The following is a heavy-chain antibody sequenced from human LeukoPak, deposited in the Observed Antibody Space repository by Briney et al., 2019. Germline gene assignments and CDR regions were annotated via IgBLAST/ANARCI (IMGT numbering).Heavy chain of an antibody. Sequence: HPGGSLRLSCAASGFTFSSYAMSWVRQAPGKGLEWVSSIRGSGGSTYYADSMKGRFISSRDNSKNTLYLQMKSLRAEDTAVYYCAKVNDYGYYYYVMDVWGQGTTVTVSS. V-gene: IGHV3-23*01. D-gene: IGHD4/OR15-4a*01. J-gene: IGHJ6*02. CDR2: IRGSGGST. CDR1: GFTFSSYA. CDR3: AKVNDYGYYYYVMDV.